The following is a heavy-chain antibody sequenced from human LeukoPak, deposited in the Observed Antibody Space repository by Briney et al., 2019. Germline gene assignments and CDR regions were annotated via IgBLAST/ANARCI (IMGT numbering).Heavy chain of an antibody. CDR1: GFTFSSYA. CDR2: ISGSGGST. CDR3: ARERGLSYYDSSGYYLDY. Sequence: GGSLRLSCAASGFTFSSYAMSWVRQAPGKGLEWVSAISGSGGSTYYADSVKGRFTISRDNAKNSLYLQMNSLRAEDTAVYYCARERGLSYYDSSGYYLDYWGQGTLVTVSS. V-gene: IGHV3-23*01. D-gene: IGHD3-22*01. J-gene: IGHJ4*02.